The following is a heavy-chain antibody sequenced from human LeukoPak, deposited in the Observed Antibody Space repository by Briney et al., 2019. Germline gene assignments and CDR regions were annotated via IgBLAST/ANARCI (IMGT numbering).Heavy chain of an antibody. CDR1: GFTFSNAW. J-gene: IGHJ3*02. CDR2: IKNKIASGTT. V-gene: IGHV3-15*01. CDR3: TTNDAFDI. Sequence: GGSLTLSCAASGFTFSNAWLNWVRQAPGKGLEWVGRIKNKIASGTTDYAAPVKGRFTISRDDSKNTLFLQMNSLKTEDTAMYYCTTNDAFDIWGQGTMVTVSS.